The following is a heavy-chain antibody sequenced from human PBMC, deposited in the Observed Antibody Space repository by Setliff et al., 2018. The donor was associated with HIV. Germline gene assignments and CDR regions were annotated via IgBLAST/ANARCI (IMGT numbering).Heavy chain of an antibody. J-gene: IGHJ4*02. CDR3: ASSTITIFGVVPYYFDY. V-gene: IGHV1-3*01. D-gene: IGHD3-3*01. CDR2: INAGNGNT. CDR1: GYTFTNYA. Sequence: ASVKVSCKASGYTFTNYAMRWVRQAPGQGLEWMGWINAGNGNTKYSQKFQSRVTITRDTSASTAYMELHSLRSEDTAIYYCASSTITIFGVVPYYFDYWGQGTLVTVSS.